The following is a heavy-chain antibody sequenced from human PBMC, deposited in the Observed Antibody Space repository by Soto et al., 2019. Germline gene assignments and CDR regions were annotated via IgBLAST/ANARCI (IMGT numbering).Heavy chain of an antibody. Sequence: GGSLRLSCLASGFTFSRFGIHWVRQAPGKGLQWVGVISSDGRTTYYADPLKGRITISRDNSKNTLFLQMDSLRPEDTAVYYCAKEIAVAGDLDYWGHGTLVTVSS. CDR3: AKEIAVAGDLDY. CDR1: GFTFSRFG. V-gene: IGHV3-30*18. CDR2: ISSDGRTT. J-gene: IGHJ4*01. D-gene: IGHD6-19*01.